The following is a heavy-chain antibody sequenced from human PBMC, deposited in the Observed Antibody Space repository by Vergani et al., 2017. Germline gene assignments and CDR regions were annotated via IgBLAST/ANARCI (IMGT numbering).Heavy chain of an antibody. J-gene: IGHJ4*02. D-gene: IGHD3-16*01. Sequence: QVQLVQSGAEVKKPGSSVKVSCKASGGTFSSYTISWVRQAPGQGLEWIGRIIPILGIANYAQKFQGRVTITADKSTSTAYMELSRLRSEDTAVYYCAGGIEGDLGYWGQGTLVTVSS. CDR3: AGGIEGDLGY. V-gene: IGHV1-69*04. CDR1: GGTFSSYT. CDR2: IIPILGIA.